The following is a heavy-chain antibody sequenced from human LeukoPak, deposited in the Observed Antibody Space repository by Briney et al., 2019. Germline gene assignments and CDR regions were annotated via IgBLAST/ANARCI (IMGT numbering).Heavy chain of an antibody. Sequence: GGSLRLSCAASGLTISNNLMGWVRQAPGKGLEWVSSISSGGSYIFYADSVKGRFTISRDDAKDSLYVQTNSLRAEDTAVYYCARVGNYYDTSASAYYFDYWGQGTLVTVSS. CDR1: GLTISNNL. D-gene: IGHD3-22*01. J-gene: IGHJ4*02. CDR3: ARVGNYYDTSASAYYFDY. V-gene: IGHV3-21*01. CDR2: ISSGGSYI.